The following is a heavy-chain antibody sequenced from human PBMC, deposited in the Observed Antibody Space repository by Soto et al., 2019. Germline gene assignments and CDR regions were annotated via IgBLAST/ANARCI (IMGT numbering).Heavy chain of an antibody. V-gene: IGHV1-69*13. CDR1: GGTFSSYA. Sequence: SVKVSCKASGGTFSSYAISWVRQDPGQGLEWMGGIIPSFGTANYAQKFQGRVTITADESTSTAYMELSGLRSEDTAVYHCALGDHYYDSHPNVWGQGTTVPGSS. D-gene: IGHD3-22*01. CDR3: ALGDHYYDSHPNV. CDR2: IIPSFGTA. J-gene: IGHJ6*02.